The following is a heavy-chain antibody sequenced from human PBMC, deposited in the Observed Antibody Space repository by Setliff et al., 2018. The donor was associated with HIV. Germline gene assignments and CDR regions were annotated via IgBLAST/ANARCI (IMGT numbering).Heavy chain of an antibody. CDR1: GFTFSSYA. Sequence: LSLSCASSGFTFSSYAMTWVRQAPGKGLECVAVISGSGGDTYYADSVKGRFTISRDNSKNTVYLQMNSLRAEDTALYYCAKRDDIAGVIYIDFWGQGTLVTVSS. CDR2: ISGSGGDT. J-gene: IGHJ4*02. D-gene: IGHD1-26*01. CDR3: AKRDDIAGVIYIDF. V-gene: IGHV3-23*01.